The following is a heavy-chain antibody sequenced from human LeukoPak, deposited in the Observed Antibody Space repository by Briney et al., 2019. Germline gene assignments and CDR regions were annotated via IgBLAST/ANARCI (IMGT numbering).Heavy chain of an antibody. D-gene: IGHD3-22*01. Sequence: GGSLRLSCAASGFTFSSYAMSWVRQAPGKGLEWVAVISYDGSNKYYADSVKGRFTISRDNSKNTLYLQMNSLRAEDTAVYYCAKDGSSGYIDYWGQGTLVTVSS. V-gene: IGHV3-30*18. CDR2: ISYDGSNK. J-gene: IGHJ4*02. CDR1: GFTFSSYA. CDR3: AKDGSSGYIDY.